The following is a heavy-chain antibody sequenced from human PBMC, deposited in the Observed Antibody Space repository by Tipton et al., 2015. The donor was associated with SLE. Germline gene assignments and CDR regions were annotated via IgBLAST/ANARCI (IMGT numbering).Heavy chain of an antibody. CDR2: IWYDGSNK. V-gene: IGHV3-33*01. Sequence: SLRLSCATSGFTFWSHDMHWVRQAPGKGLEWVAVIWYDGSNKFYADSVKGRFTISRDNSKNTVSLQMNSLRVEDTAVYFCARGRGGEFLDYWGQGTLVTVSS. D-gene: IGHD3-16*01. CDR3: ARGRGGEFLDY. J-gene: IGHJ4*02. CDR1: GFTFWSHD.